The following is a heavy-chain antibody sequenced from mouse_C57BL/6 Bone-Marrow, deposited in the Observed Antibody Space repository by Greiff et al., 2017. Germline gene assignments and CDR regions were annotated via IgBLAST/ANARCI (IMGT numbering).Heavy chain of an antibody. CDR3: ALTGFDY. Sequence: VMLVESGAELARPGASVKLSCKASGYTFTSYGISWVKQRTGQGLEWIGEIYPRSGNTYYNEKFKGKATLTADKSSSTAYMGLRSLTSEDSAVYFCALTGFDYWGQGTTLTVSS. D-gene: IGHD4-1*01. CDR2: IYPRSGNT. V-gene: IGHV1-81*01. J-gene: IGHJ2*01. CDR1: GYTFTSYG.